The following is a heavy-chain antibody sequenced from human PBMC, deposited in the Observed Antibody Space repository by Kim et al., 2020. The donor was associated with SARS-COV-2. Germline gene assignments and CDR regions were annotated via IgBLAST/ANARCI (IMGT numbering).Heavy chain of an antibody. CDR3: ASRAGGYYYNY. J-gene: IGHJ4*02. V-gene: IGHV1-69*01. D-gene: IGHD3-22*01. Sequence: AKYAQKGQGRVTITADESTSTAYMELSSLRSEDTAVYYCASRAGGYYYNYWGQGTLVTVSS. CDR2: A.